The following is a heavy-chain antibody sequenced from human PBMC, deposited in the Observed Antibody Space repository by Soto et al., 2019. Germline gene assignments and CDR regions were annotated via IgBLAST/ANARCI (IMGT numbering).Heavy chain of an antibody. CDR1: GFTFSSYA. J-gene: IGHJ4*02. CDR2: ISGSGGST. D-gene: IGHD6-19*01. Sequence: EVQLLESGGGLVQPGGSLRLSCAASGFTFSSYAMSWVRQAPGKGLEWVSAISGSGGSTNYADSVKGRFTISRDNSKNTLYLQMNSLRAEDTAVYYCAKDRDSMWKQWLVGPPDYWGQGTLVTVSS. CDR3: AKDRDSMWKQWLVGPPDY. V-gene: IGHV3-23*01.